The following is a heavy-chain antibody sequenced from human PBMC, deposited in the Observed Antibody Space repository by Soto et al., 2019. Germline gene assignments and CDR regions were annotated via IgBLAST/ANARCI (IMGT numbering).Heavy chain of an antibody. J-gene: IGHJ4*02. D-gene: IGHD3-10*01. CDR1: GGSISSGGYY. Sequence: QVQLQEPGPGLVKPSQTLSLTCTVSGGSISSGGYYWSWIRQHPGKGLEWIGYIYYTGSTYYNPSLKSRVTISLDTSKNQFSLKLSSVTAADTAVYYCARLKLYGSKRFDYWGQGTLVTVSS. CDR2: IYYTGST. V-gene: IGHV4-31*03. CDR3: ARLKLYGSKRFDY.